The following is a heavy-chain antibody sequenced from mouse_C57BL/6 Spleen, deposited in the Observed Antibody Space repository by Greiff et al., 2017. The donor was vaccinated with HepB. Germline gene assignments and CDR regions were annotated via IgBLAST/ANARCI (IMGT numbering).Heavy chain of an antibody. CDR2: IDPSDSYT. Sequence: QVQLQQSGAELVKPGASVKLSCKASGYTFNSYWMQWVKQRPGQGLEWIGEIDPSDSYTNYNQKFKGKATLTVDTSSSTAYMQLSSLTSEDSAVYYCARAYSNYAGFAYWGQGTLVTVSA. D-gene: IGHD2-5*01. CDR1: GYTFNSYW. J-gene: IGHJ3*01. CDR3: ARAYSNYAGFAY. V-gene: IGHV1-50*01.